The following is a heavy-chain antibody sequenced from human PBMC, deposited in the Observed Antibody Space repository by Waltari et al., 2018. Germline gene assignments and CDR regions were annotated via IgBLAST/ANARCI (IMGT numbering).Heavy chain of an antibody. D-gene: IGHD3-10*01. Sequence: QVQLLQSGAEVKKPGASVKLSCKASGYTFINHGIHWVRQAPGQRLDWMGWISTGNGHARYSQKFQDRVTITRDTSATTVYMEVTTLKSEDTAVFYCARGGSRAGFDYWGQGTLVTVSS. V-gene: IGHV1-3*04. J-gene: IGHJ4*02. CDR2: ISTGNGHA. CDR3: ARGGSRAGFDY. CDR1: GYTFINHG.